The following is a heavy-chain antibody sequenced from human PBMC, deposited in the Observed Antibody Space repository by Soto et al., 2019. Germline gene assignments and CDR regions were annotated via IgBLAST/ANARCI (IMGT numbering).Heavy chain of an antibody. V-gene: IGHV1-46*01. CDR1: GYTFTSYY. J-gene: IGHJ6*02. D-gene: IGHD5-12*01. CDR2: INPSGGST. Sequence: ASVKVSCKASGYTFTSYYIHWLRQAPAQGLEWMGVINPSGGSTSYAQKFQGRVTMTRDTSTSTVYMELSSLRSEDTAVYYCARGNGSGYDRPHYSYYGMDAWGQGTTVTVSS. CDR3: ARGNGSGYDRPHYSYYGMDA.